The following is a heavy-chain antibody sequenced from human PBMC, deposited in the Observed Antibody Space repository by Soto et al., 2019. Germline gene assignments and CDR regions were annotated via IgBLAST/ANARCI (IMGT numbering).Heavy chain of an antibody. D-gene: IGHD3-16*01. J-gene: IGHJ5*02. Sequence: EVQLVESGGGLVQPGGSLRLSCAASGFTFSSYSMNWVRQAPGKGLEWVSYISSSSSTIYYADSVKGRFTISRDKAKNSRYLQRNRLRAEDTGVYYCAREGGRMIWFDPWGQGTLVTVSS. CDR1: GFTFSSYS. CDR3: AREGGRMIWFDP. CDR2: ISSSSSTI. V-gene: IGHV3-48*01.